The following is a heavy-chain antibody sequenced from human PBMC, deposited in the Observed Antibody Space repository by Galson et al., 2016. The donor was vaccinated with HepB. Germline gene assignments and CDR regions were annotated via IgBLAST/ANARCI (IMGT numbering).Heavy chain of an antibody. CDR1: GFTFTNYY. CDR3: ARAGYSSSWSEPHFDY. D-gene: IGHD6-13*01. CDR2: INPSGGSR. Sequence: SCKASGFTFTNYYMHWVRQAPGQGLEWMGIINPSGGSRSYAQKFQGRFTLTRDTSTSTVYMELSSLTSEDTATYYCARAGYSSSWSEPHFDYWGQGTLV. J-gene: IGHJ4*02. V-gene: IGHV1-46*01.